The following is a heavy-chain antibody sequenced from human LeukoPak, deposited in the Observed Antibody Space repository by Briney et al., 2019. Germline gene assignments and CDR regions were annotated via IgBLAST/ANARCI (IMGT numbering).Heavy chain of an antibody. CDR3: AKLYYDILTGYYPSYYFDY. J-gene: IGHJ4*02. CDR1: GFTFSSYA. D-gene: IGHD3-9*01. V-gene: IGHV3-30*04. Sequence: GGSLRLSCAASGFTFSSYAMHWVRQAPGKGLEWVAVISYDGSNKYYADSVKGRFTISRDNSKNTLYLQMNSLRAEDTAVYYCAKLYYDILTGYYPSYYFDYWGQGTLVTVSS. CDR2: ISYDGSNK.